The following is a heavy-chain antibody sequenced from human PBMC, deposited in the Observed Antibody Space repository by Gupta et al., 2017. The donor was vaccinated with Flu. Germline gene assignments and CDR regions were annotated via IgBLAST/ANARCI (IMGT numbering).Heavy chain of an antibody. Sequence: QVQLVESGGGVVQTGRSLRLSCAASGFIFSNYGMQWVRQAPGKGLEWVTFISYGGNNKYYADSVKGRFTISRDDSKNMLYLQMNSLRAEDTAVYYCAKLLHGYDSSGFGIDYWGQGTLVTVSS. CDR1: GFIFSNYG. V-gene: IGHV3-30*18. CDR3: AKLLHGYDSSGFGIDY. CDR2: ISYGGNNK. D-gene: IGHD3-22*01. J-gene: IGHJ4*02.